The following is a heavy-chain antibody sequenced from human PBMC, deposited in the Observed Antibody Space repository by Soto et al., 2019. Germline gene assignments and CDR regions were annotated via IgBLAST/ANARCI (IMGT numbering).Heavy chain of an antibody. D-gene: IGHD6-6*01. Sequence: QVHLVQSGAEVKKPGASVKVSCKGSGYAFTTYGITWVRQAPGQGLEWMGWISAHNGNTNYAQKLQGRVTVTRDTSKSTADMELRSLRSDDTAVDYCARGRDGDYWGQGALVAVSS. J-gene: IGHJ4*02. CDR1: GYAFTTYG. CDR3: ARGRDGDY. CDR2: ISAHNGNT. V-gene: IGHV1-18*01.